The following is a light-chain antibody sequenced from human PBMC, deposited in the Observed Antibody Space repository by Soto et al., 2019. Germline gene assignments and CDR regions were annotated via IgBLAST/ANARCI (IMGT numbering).Light chain of an antibody. Sequence: EIVLTQSPGTLSLSPGKRATLSCRASQSVSNFLAWYQQKPGQAPRLLIYDTSNRATGIPARFSGSGSGTDFNLTISSLEPEDFAVYYCQQRSSWPRFAFGPGTKVDIK. CDR3: QQRSSWPRFA. CDR2: DTS. CDR1: QSVSNF. J-gene: IGKJ3*01. V-gene: IGKV3-11*01.